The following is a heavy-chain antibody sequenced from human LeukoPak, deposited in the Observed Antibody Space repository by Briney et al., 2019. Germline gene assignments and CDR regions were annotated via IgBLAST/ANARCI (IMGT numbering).Heavy chain of an antibody. CDR1: GYTFTSYY. CDR3: ARDLYRTDSGYSYYGMDV. V-gene: IGHV1-2*04. CDR2: INPNSGGT. D-gene: IGHD3-22*01. Sequence: ASVKVSCKASGYTFTSYYMHWVRQAPGQGLEWMGWINPNSGGTNYAQKFQGWVTMTRDTSISTAYMELSRLRSDDTAVYYCARDLYRTDSGYSYYGMDVWGQGTTVTVSS. J-gene: IGHJ6*02.